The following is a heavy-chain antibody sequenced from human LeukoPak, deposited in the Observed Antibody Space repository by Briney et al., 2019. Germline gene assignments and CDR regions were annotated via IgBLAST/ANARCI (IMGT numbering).Heavy chain of an antibody. D-gene: IGHD4-17*01. CDR3: AKEIWPTVTTPGHTHFDY. V-gene: IGHV3-30*02. J-gene: IGHJ4*02. Sequence: GGSLRLSCAASGFTFSTYGMHWVRQAPGKGLEWVAFIRYDGRNKYYADSVKGRFTISRDNSKNTLCLQMDSLRAEDTAVYYCAKEIWPTVTTPGHTHFDYWGQGTLVTVSS. CDR1: GFTFSTYG. CDR2: IRYDGRNK.